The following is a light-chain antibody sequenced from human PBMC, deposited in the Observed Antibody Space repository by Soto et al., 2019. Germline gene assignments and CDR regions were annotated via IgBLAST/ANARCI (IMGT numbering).Light chain of an antibody. Sequence: DFPMTQSPPSLSASVGDRVTITCRASQPITTYLNWYQQHPGKAPRLLIYAASNLQSGVPSRFSGSGSGTDFTLTISSLQPEDFATYYCHQSYSSPPTFGQGTRVEI. CDR3: HQSYSSPPT. V-gene: IGKV1-39*01. J-gene: IGKJ1*01. CDR2: AAS. CDR1: QPITTY.